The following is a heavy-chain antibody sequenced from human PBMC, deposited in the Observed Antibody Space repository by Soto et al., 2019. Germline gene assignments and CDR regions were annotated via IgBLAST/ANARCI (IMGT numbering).Heavy chain of an antibody. CDR3: ARDTQRGYSGYFDS. J-gene: IGHJ4*02. V-gene: IGHV4-31*03. CDR1: GGSLSSGGYY. Sequence: QVQLQESGPGLVKPSQTLSLSCTVSGGSLSSGGYYWSWIRQHPGTGLEWIGFIYYSGSTYYNPSLKSRVTISGDTSQNQCSLKLSSVTAADTAVYYCARDTQRGYSGYFDSWGQGTLVTVSS. D-gene: IGHD5-12*01. CDR2: IYYSGST.